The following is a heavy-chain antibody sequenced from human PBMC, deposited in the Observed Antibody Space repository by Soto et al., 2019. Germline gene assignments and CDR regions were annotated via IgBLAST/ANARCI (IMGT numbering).Heavy chain of an antibody. J-gene: IGHJ5*02. V-gene: IGHV4-59*08. CDR2: IYYSGST. CDR3: ARLTRGCSSTSCLQDNWFDP. CDR1: GGSISSYY. Sequence: ASETLSLTCTVSGGSISSYYWSWIRQPPGKGLEWIGYIYYSGSTNYNPSLKSRVTISVDTSKNQFSLKLSSVTAVDTAVYYCARLTRGCSSTSCLQDNWFDPWGQGTLVTVSS. D-gene: IGHD2-2*01.